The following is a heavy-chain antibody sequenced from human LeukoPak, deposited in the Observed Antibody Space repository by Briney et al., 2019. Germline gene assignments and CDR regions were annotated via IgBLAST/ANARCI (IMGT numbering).Heavy chain of an antibody. D-gene: IGHD5-18*01. CDR1: GGSISSYY. J-gene: IGHJ4*02. V-gene: IGHV4-59*01. CDR3: ARDHGYSPGVFDY. CDR2: IYYSGST. Sequence: KPSETLSLTCTVSGGSISSYYWSWIRQPPGKGLEWIGYIYYSGSTNYNPSLKSRVTISVDTSKNQFSLKLSSVTAADTAVYYCARDHGYSPGVFDYWGQGTLVTVSS.